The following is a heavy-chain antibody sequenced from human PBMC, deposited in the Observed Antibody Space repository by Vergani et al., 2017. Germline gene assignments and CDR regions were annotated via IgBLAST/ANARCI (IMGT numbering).Heavy chain of an antibody. D-gene: IGHD3-16*01. V-gene: IGHV4-61*02. CDR2: IYTTGST. CDR3: ARGYYGRGDN. Sequence: QVQLQESGPGLVKPSQTLSLIFSVSGDSITSSTYYWSWTRQPAGKGLEYIGRIYTTGSTNYNPSLKSRVTISVDTSKNQFSLNLSSVTAADTAMYYCARGYYGRGDNWGQGTLVTVSS. J-gene: IGHJ4*02. CDR1: GDSITSSTYY.